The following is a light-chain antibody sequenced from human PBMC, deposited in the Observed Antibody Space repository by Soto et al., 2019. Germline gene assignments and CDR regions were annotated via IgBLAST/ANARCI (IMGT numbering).Light chain of an antibody. V-gene: IGLV1-44*01. CDR3: AAWYDNLNGLYV. CDR2: TDN. J-gene: IGLJ1*01. Sequence: QSVLTQPPSTSGTLGQRVTISCSGSSSNIGSNIVNWYQQLPGTAPKLLIYTDNQRPSGVPDRFSGTKSGTSASLAISGLQSEDEADYYCAAWYDNLNGLYVFGPGTKLTVL. CDR1: SSNIGSNI.